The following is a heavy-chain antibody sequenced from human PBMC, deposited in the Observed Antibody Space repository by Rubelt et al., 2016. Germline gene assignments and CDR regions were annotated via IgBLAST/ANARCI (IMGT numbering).Heavy chain of an antibody. CDR1: GGSISSSRYY. Sequence: QLQLQESGPGLVKPSETLSLTRTVSGGSISSSRYYWGWIRQPQAQGLEGIGSIDYSGRTYYNPSLKSRGTTSVDTSKNQCALKRSSVTAADTAVYYCARRYDSSGYYSLLYGMDVWGQGTTVTVSS. D-gene: IGHD3-22*01. CDR3: ARRYDSSGYYSLLYGMDV. J-gene: IGHJ6*02. V-gene: IGHV4-39*01. CDR2: IDYSGRT.